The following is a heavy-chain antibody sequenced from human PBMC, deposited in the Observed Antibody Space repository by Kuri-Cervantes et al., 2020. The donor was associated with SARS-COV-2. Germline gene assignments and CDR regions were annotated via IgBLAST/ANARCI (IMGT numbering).Heavy chain of an antibody. CDR1: GFTFDDYA. CDR2: ISWNSGSI. D-gene: IGHD2-2*02. V-gene: IGHV3-9*01. CDR3: AGGYTASWHPF. Sequence: SLKISCAASGFTFDDYAMHWVRQAPGKGLEWVSGISWNSGSIGYADSVKGRFTISRDTSNNTVNLHMNSLRAEDSAVYYCAGGYTASWHPFWGQGTLVTVSS. J-gene: IGHJ4*02.